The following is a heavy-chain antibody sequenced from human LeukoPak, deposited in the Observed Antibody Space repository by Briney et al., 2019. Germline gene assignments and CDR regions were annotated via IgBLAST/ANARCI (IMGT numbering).Heavy chain of an antibody. CDR2: IIPIFGTA. V-gene: IGHV1-69*06. Sequence: GASVKVSCKASGGTFSSYAISWVRQAPGQGLEWMGGIIPIFGTANYAQKFQGRVTITADKSTSTAYMELSSLRSEDTAVYYCATDITEDYDILTGYYKVLDYWGQGTLVTVSS. CDR3: ATDITEDYDILTGYYKVLDY. D-gene: IGHD3-9*01. CDR1: GGTFSSYA. J-gene: IGHJ4*02.